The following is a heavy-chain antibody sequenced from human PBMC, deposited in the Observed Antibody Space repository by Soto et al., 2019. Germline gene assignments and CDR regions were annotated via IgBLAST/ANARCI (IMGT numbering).Heavy chain of an antibody. CDR3: ERLITMVRGVLNCYNYYGMDV. CDR1: RGYVNTFH. J-gene: IGHJ6*02. D-gene: IGHD3-10*01. V-gene: IGHV4-4*07. CDR2: IFPNGST. Sequence: PSDTLSLTCTVSRGYVNTFHWSLVRPPAGKGLEWIGRIFPNGSTDYSRSLKSRVTLSVDTSKNQISLKLSSVSAADTAVYYCERLITMVRGVLNCYNYYGMDVWGQGTTVTVS.